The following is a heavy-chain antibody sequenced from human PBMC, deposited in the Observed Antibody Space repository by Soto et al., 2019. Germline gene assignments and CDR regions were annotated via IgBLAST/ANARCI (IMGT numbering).Heavy chain of an antibody. CDR2: INPRGGGT. CDR1: GYTLNTYY. Sequence: ASVKVSCKSSGYTLNTYYMHWVRQAPGQGPEWMGIINPRGGGTTYAQNFQDRVTMTSDTSSSTVYMELSSLRSEDTAVYYCARGGGFSPYYYNLDVWGQGTTVTVSS. D-gene: IGHD2-15*01. J-gene: IGHJ6*02. V-gene: IGHV1-46*02. CDR3: ARGGGFSPYYYNLDV.